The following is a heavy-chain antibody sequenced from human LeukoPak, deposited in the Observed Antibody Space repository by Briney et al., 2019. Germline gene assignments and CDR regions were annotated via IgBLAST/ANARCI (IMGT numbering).Heavy chain of an antibody. V-gene: IGHV1-18*01. D-gene: IGHD3-9*01. Sequence: ASVKVSCKASGYTFTSYGISWVRQAPGQGLEWMGWISAYNGNTNYAQKLQGRVTMTTDTSTSTAYMELRSLRSDDTAVYYCAKDRTPYYDILTGYAFDYWGQGTLVTVSS. CDR2: ISAYNGNT. CDR1: GYTFTSYG. J-gene: IGHJ4*02. CDR3: AKDRTPYYDILTGYAFDY.